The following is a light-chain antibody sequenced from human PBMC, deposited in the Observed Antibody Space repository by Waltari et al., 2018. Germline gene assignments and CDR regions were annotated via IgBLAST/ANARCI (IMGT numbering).Light chain of an antibody. V-gene: IGLV2-23*01. CDR3: CSYAGSSTLV. CDR1: SSDVGRYNL. Sequence: QSALTQPASVSGSPGQSITISCTGTSSDVGRYNLVSWYQQHPGKAPKLMIYEGSKRPPGVSNRFSGSKSGNTASLTISGVQAEDEADYYCCSYAGSSTLVFGGGTKLTVL. J-gene: IGLJ2*01. CDR2: EGS.